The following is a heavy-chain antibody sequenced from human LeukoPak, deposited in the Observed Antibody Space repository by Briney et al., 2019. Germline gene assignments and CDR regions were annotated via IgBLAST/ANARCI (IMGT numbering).Heavy chain of an antibody. J-gene: IGHJ4*02. CDR3: ARDPLVSGWYLDY. D-gene: IGHD6-19*01. CDR1: GYTFTGYY. CDR2: INPSGGST. Sequence: VASVKVSCKASGYTFTGYYMHWVRQAPGQGLEWMGIINPSGGSTTHAQKFQGRVTMTRDTSTSTVYMELSSLRSEDTALYYCARDPLVSGWYLDYWGQGTLVTVSS. V-gene: IGHV1-46*01.